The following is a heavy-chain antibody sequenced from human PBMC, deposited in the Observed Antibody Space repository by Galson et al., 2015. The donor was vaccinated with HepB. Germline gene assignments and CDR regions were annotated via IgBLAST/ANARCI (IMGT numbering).Heavy chain of an antibody. CDR3: ARSVRASFDS. Sequence: SLRLSCAASGFTFSIYSMNWVRQAPGKGLEWVSYMTSDMKTIYYADSVKSRFTISRDNAGNSLYLHMNSLRDEDTAVYFCARSVRASFDSWGQGTLVTVSS. CDR2: MTSDMKTI. V-gene: IGHV3-48*02. CDR1: GFTFSIYS. J-gene: IGHJ4*02.